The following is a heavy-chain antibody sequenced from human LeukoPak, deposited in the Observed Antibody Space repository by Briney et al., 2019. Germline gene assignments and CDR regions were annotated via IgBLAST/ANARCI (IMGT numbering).Heavy chain of an antibody. V-gene: IGHV3-23*01. D-gene: IGHD2-2*01. Sequence: GGSLRLSCAASGFTFSSYVMSWVRQAPGKGLEWVPAISASGASTYYGDSVKGRFTISRDNSKNTLYLQMNSLRAEDTAIYFCARGTFCGTSSCFYYYYYMDVWGKGTTVTVSS. CDR1: GFTFSSYV. CDR3: ARGTFCGTSSCFYYYYYMDV. CDR2: ISASGAST. J-gene: IGHJ6*03.